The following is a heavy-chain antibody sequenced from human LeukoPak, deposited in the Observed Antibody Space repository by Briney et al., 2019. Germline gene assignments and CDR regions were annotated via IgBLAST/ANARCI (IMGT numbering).Heavy chain of an antibody. CDR1: GGSISSGSYY. V-gene: IGHV4-61*02. CDR3: ARAAAGLGVNWFDP. D-gene: IGHD6-25*01. CDR2: IYTSGST. Sequence: SETLSLTCTVSGGSISSGSYYWRWIRQPAGKGLEWIGRIYTSGSTNYNPSLKSRVTISVDTSKHPFSLNLSSVTPAHTAVYYCARAAAGLGVNWFDPWGQGTLVTVSS. J-gene: IGHJ5*02.